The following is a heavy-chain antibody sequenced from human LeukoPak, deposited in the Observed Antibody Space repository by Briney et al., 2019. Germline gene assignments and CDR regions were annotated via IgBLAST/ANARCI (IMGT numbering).Heavy chain of an antibody. CDR2: IYYSGST. CDR1: GGSISSYY. J-gene: IGHJ6*02. CDR3: ARLMWGSYYYYGMDV. V-gene: IGHV4-59*08. Sequence: PSETLSLTCTVSGGSISSYYWSWIRQPPGKGLEWIGYIYYSGSTNYNPSLKSRVTISVDTSKNQFSLKLSSATAADTAVYYCARLMWGSYYYYGMDVWGQGTTVTVSS. D-gene: IGHD1-26*01.